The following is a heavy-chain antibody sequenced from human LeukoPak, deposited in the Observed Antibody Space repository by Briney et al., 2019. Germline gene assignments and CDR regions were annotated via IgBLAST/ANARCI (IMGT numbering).Heavy chain of an antibody. CDR3: ARPRGNVEMARIPFDY. V-gene: IGHV3-21*01. D-gene: IGHD5-24*01. CDR2: ISSGSSYI. Sequence: GGSLRLSCAVSGFTFSSYNMNWVRQAPRKGLEWVSSISSGSSYIYYADSVKGRFTISRHNAKNSLYLQMNSLRAEDTAVYYCARPRGNVEMARIPFDYWGQGTLVTVSS. CDR1: GFTFSSYN. J-gene: IGHJ4*02.